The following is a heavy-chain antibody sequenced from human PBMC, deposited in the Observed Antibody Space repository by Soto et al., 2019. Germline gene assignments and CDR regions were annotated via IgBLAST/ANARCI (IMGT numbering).Heavy chain of an antibody. CDR3: TTDPGVRTVTTFFVDV. CDR2: IKSKTDGGTT. V-gene: IGHV3-15*01. Sequence: GGSLRLSCAASGFTFSNAWMSWVRQAPGKGLEWVGRIKSKTDGGTTDYAAPVKGRFTISRDDSKNTLYLQMNSLKTEDTAVYYCTTDPGVRTVTTFFVDVWGKGTTVTVSS. D-gene: IGHD4-17*01. CDR1: GFTFSNAW. J-gene: IGHJ6*04.